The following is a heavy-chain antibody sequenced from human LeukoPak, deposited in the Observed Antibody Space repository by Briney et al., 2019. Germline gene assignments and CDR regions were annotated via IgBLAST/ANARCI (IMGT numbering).Heavy chain of an antibody. J-gene: IGHJ4*02. Sequence: SETLSLTCTVSGGSISSSSYYWGWIRQPPGKGLEWIGSIYYSGSTYYNPSLKSRVTISVDTSKNQFSLKLSSVAAADTAVYYCARAPPSHPYYFDYWGQGTLVTVSS. CDR3: ARAPPSHPYYFDY. CDR1: GGSISSSSYY. CDR2: IYYSGST. V-gene: IGHV4-39*07.